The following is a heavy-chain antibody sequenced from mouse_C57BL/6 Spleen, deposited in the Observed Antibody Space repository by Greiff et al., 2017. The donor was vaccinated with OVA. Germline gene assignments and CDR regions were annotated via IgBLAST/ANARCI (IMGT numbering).Heavy chain of an antibody. CDR3: ASEGTLLWLRLSYWYFDV. CDR1: GYTFTDYY. CDR2: IYPGSGNT. Sequence: VQLQQSGAELVRPGASVKLSCKASGYTFTDYYINWVKQRPGQGLEWIARIYPGSGNTYYNEKFKGKATLTAEKSSSTAYMQLSSLTSEDSAVYFCASEGTLLWLRLSYWYFDVWGTGTTVTVSS. V-gene: IGHV1-76*01. D-gene: IGHD2-2*01. J-gene: IGHJ1*03.